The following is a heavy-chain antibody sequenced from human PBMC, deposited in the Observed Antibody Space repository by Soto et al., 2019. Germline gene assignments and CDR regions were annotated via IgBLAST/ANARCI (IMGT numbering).Heavy chain of an antibody. Sequence: GGSLRLSCAASGFTFSSYAMSWVRQAPGKGLEWVSTISGGGGSTYYADSVKGRFTISRDNSKNTLYLQMNSLRVEDTAVYYCAKATATTGSSSWFDPWGQGTLVTVSS. D-gene: IGHD1-1*01. V-gene: IGHV3-23*01. CDR2: ISGGGGST. J-gene: IGHJ5*02. CDR3: AKATATTGSSSWFDP. CDR1: GFTFSSYA.